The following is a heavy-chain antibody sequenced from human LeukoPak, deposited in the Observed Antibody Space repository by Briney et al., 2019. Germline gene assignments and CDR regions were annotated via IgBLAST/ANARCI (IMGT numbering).Heavy chain of an antibody. D-gene: IGHD7-27*01. CDR1: GFTFDDYA. Sequence: PGGSLRLSCAASGFTFDDYAMHWVRQAPGKGLEWVSGISWNSGSIGYADSVKGRFTISRDNAKNSLYLQMNSLRAEDTALYYCAKTLTGGGTTSDFDYWGQGTLVTVSS. J-gene: IGHJ4*02. CDR3: AKTLTGGGTTSDFDY. CDR2: ISWNSGSI. V-gene: IGHV3-9*01.